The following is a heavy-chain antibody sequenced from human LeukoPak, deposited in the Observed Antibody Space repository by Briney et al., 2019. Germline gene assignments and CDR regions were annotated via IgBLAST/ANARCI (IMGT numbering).Heavy chain of an antibody. D-gene: IGHD2-2*01. V-gene: IGHV3-23*01. Sequence: GGSLRLSCAASGFTFSSYAMSWVRQAPGKGLEWVSAISGSGGSTYYADSVKGRFTISRDNSKNTLYLEMNSLRAEDTAVYYCAKDPRYCSSTSCSDYYYYMDVWGKGTTVTVSS. J-gene: IGHJ6*03. CDR3: AKDPRYCSSTSCSDYYYYMDV. CDR1: GFTFSSYA. CDR2: ISGSGGST.